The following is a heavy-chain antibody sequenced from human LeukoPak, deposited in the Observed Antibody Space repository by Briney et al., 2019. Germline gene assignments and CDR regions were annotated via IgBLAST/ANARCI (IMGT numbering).Heavy chain of an antibody. CDR1: GFTFSSYA. D-gene: IGHD3-10*01. CDR3: AKVTMVDAFDI. V-gene: IGHV3-30*18. CDR2: ISYDGSNK. J-gene: IGHJ3*02. Sequence: GGSLRLSCAASGFTFSSYAMSWVRQAPGKGLEWVAVISYDGSNKYYADSVKGRFTISRDNSKNTLYLQMNSLRAEDTAVYYCAKVTMVDAFDIWGQGTMVTVSS.